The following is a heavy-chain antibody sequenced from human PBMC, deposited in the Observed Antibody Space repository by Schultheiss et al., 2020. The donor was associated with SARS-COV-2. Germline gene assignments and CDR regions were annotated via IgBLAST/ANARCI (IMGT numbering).Heavy chain of an antibody. J-gene: IGHJ4*02. V-gene: IGHV3-30-3*01. CDR2: ISYDGSNK. D-gene: IGHD4-23*01. CDR3: THYGGNSEGLDY. CDR1: GFTFSSYA. Sequence: GGSLRLSCAASGFTFSSYAMHWVRQAPGKGLEWVAVISYDGSNKYYADSVKGRFTISRDNAKNSLYLQMNSLKTEDTAVYYCTHYGGNSEGLDYWGQGTLVTVSS.